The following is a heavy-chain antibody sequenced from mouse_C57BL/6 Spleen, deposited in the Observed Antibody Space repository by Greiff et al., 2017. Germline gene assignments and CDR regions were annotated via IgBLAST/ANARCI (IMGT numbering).Heavy chain of an antibody. CDR2: IDPETGGT. Sequence: QVHVKQSGAELVRPGASVTLSCKASGYTFTDYEMHWVKQTPVHGLEWIGAIDPETGGTAYNQKFKGKAILTADKSSSTAYMELRSLTSEDSAVYYCTRSGELGLDYWGQGTTLTVSS. CDR1: GYTFTDYE. CDR3: TRSGELGLDY. D-gene: IGHD4-1*01. V-gene: IGHV1-15*01. J-gene: IGHJ2*01.